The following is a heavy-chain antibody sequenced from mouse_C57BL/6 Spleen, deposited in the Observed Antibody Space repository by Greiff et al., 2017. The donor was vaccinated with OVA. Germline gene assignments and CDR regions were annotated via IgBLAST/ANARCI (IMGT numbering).Heavy chain of an antibody. CDR2: ISTYYGDA. V-gene: IGHV1-67*01. Sequence: QVQLQQSGPELVRPGVSVKISCKGSGYTFTDYAMHWVNQSHAKSLEWIGVISTYYGDASYNQKFKDKATMTVDKSSSTAYMELARLTSEDSAVYYCARYDTTVVAPGYYAMDYWGQGTSVTVSS. CDR3: ARYDTTVVAPGYYAMDY. D-gene: IGHD1-1*01. CDR1: GYTFTDYA. J-gene: IGHJ4*01.